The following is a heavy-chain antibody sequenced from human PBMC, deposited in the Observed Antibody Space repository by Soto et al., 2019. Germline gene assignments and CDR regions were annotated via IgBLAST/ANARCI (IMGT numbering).Heavy chain of an antibody. CDR1: TFNFNNCV. J-gene: IGHJ3*01. CDR3: AKETVWIRSSPYSFDV. CDR2: IGFTSGSS. D-gene: IGHD3-16*01. Sequence: GGSLRLSCVVSTFNFNNCVMNWVRQTPGRGLEWVSTIGFTSGSSYYADSVKGRFAISRDTSKNTVILQMNSLTTEDTAIYYCAKETVWIRSSPYSFDVWGQGTVVTVSS. V-gene: IGHV3-23*01.